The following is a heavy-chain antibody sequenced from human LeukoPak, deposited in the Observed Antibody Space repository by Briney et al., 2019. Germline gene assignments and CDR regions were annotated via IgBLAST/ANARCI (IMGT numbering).Heavy chain of an antibody. CDR2: ISGSGAAT. V-gene: IGHV3-23*01. J-gene: IGHJ4*02. CDR1: GFAFNNYA. Sequence: GGSLRLSCATSGFAFNNYAMTWVRQAPGKGLEWVSTISGSGAATYYADSVKGRFTISRDNSKNTMYLQMTSLRAEDTAVYYCAKQPLNDYIWENWGQGTLVTVSS. D-gene: IGHD3-16*01. CDR3: AKQPLNDYIWEN.